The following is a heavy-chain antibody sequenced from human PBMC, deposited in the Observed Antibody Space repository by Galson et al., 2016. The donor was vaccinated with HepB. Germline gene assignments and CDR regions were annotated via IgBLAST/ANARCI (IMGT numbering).Heavy chain of an antibody. CDR2: IKQDGSEK. Sequence: SLRLSCAASGFSFSSYWMGWVRQAPGQGLEWVANIKQDGSEKFYVDSVKGRFTISRDNAKNSPYLQMNSLRAEDTAVYYCARGDIVGAIFDYWGQGTLVTVSS. CDR3: ARGDIVGAIFDY. D-gene: IGHD1-26*01. CDR1: GFSFSSYW. V-gene: IGHV3-7*02. J-gene: IGHJ4*02.